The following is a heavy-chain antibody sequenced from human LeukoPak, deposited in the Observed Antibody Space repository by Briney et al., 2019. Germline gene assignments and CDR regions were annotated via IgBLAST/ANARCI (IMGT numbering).Heavy chain of an antibody. CDR1: GFTISSDS. D-gene: IGHD6-13*01. V-gene: IGHV3-21*01. CDR2: ISSSSSYI. Sequence: WGTLTLTCAVSGFTISSDSFYWVCQAPRPGLELVSSISSSSSYIYYDDSVKGRLTILTDNATNNLFLLMHSVMAAAAAAYYCSSDATYSGTHLFDPWEEGTLVTVPS. CDR3: SSDATYSGTHLFDP. J-gene: IGHJ5*02.